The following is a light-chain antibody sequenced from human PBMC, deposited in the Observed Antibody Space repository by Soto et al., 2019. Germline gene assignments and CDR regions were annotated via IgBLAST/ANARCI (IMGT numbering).Light chain of an antibody. CDR3: SSYTTSHTLV. CDR1: SRDVGASDF. CDR2: EIS. J-gene: IGLJ2*01. Sequence: QSALTQPASVSGSPGQSITISCTGTSRDVGASDFVSWYQQHPGKAPELIIYEISNRPSGVSSRFSGSKSGNTASLTISGLQAEDESDYYCSSYTTSHTLVFGGGTKLTVL. V-gene: IGLV2-14*01.